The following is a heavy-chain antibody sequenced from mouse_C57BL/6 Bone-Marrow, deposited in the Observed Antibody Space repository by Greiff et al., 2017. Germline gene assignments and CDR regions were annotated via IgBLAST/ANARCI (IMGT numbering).Heavy chain of an antibody. D-gene: IGHD1-1*01. CDR1: GYTFTDYY. CDR3: ARGRFITTVVSSFDY. CDR2: IYPGSGNT. Sequence: VQLQQSGAELVRPGASVKLSCKASGYTFTDYYINWVKQRPGQGLEWIARIYPGSGNTYYNEKFKGKATLTAEHSSSTAYMQLISLTSEDSAVYFGARGRFITTVVSSFDYWGQGTTLTVSS. J-gene: IGHJ2*01. V-gene: IGHV1-76*01.